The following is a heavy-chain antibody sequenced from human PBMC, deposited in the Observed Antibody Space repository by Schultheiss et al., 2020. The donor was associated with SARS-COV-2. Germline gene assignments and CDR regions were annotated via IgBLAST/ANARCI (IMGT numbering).Heavy chain of an antibody. CDR2: ISYDGSNK. Sequence: GGSLRLSCAASGFTFSSYGMHWVRQAPGKGLEWVAVISYDGSNKYYADSVKGRFTISRDNSKNTLYLQMNSLRAEDTAVYYCAKGGITMVRGVPRAFDIWGQGTMVTVSS. J-gene: IGHJ3*02. V-gene: IGHV3-30*18. D-gene: IGHD3-10*01. CDR3: AKGGITMVRGVPRAFDI. CDR1: GFTFSSYG.